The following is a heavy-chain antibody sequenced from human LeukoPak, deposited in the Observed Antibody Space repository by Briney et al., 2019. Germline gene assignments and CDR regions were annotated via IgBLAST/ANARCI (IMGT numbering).Heavy chain of an antibody. CDR1: GFTFSSYS. CDR2: ISSSSSTI. D-gene: IGHD3-10*01. V-gene: IGHV3-48*04. CDR3: ARARGGGFGELLPLHYGMDV. J-gene: IGHJ6*02. Sequence: PGGSLRLSCAASGFTFSSYSMNWVRQAPGKGLEWVSYISSSSSTIYYADSVKGRFTISRDNAKNSLYLQMNSLRAEDAAVYYCARARGGGFGELLPLHYGMDVWGQGTTVTVSS.